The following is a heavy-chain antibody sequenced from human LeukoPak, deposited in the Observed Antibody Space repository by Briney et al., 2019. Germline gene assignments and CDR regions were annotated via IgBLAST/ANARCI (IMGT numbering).Heavy chain of an antibody. CDR3: ARHPRSGTTSQKSFDY. J-gene: IGHJ4*02. V-gene: IGHV4-39*01. CDR2: MYYSGII. CDR1: GGSISSSSYY. D-gene: IGHD1-7*01. Sequence: SETLSLTCTVAGGSISSSSYYWGWVRQSPAKGLEWIGSMYYSGIIYYNPSLKSRVTISVDTSKNQFSLKLTSVTAADTAVYYCARHPRSGTTSQKSFDYWGQGILVTVSS.